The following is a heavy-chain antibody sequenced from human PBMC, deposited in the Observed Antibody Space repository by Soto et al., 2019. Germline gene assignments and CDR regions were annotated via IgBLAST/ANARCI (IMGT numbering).Heavy chain of an antibody. Sequence: QVQLVQSGAEVKKPGASVKVSCKASGYTFTSYYMHWVRQAPGQGLEWMGIINPSGGSTSYAQKFQGRVTMTRDTSTSTVYMELSSLRSEDTAVYYCASPGLGGARKSGFDYWGQGTLVTVSS. J-gene: IGHJ4*02. CDR3: ASPGLGGARKSGFDY. D-gene: IGHD3-16*01. CDR2: INPSGGST. CDR1: GYTFTSYY. V-gene: IGHV1-46*01.